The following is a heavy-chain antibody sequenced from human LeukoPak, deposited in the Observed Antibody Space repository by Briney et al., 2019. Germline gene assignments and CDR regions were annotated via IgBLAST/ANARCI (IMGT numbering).Heavy chain of an antibody. V-gene: IGHV4-34*01. J-gene: IGHJ4*02. CDR2: INHSGST. CDR1: GVSFSGYY. CDR3: ARWGIVVDY. Sequence: SETLSLTCAVYGVSFSGYYWSWIRQPPGKGLEWIGEINHSGSTNYNPSLKSRVTISVDTSKNQFSLKLSSVTAADTAVYYCARWGIVVDYWGQGTLVTVSS. D-gene: IGHD1-26*01.